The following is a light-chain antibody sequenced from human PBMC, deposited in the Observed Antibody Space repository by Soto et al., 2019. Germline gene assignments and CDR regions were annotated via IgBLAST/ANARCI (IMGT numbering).Light chain of an antibody. Sequence: QSVLTQPASVSGSPGQSITISCTGTSSDVGGYNFVSWYQQHPDKAPKLMIYDVTNRPSRVSNRFSGSKSGNTASLTISGLQAEDEADYYCSSYTSISTYVFGTGTKLTVL. J-gene: IGLJ1*01. V-gene: IGLV2-14*01. CDR1: SSDVGGYNF. CDR3: SSYTSISTYV. CDR2: DVT.